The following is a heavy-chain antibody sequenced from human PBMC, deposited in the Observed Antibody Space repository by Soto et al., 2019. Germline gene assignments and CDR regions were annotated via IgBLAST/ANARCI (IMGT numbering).Heavy chain of an antibody. CDR2: IYWDDDK. D-gene: IGHD6-13*01. CDR1: GFSLSTSGVG. V-gene: IGHV2-5*02. J-gene: IGHJ4*02. Sequence: SGPTLVNPTQTLTLTCTFSGFSLSTSGVGVGWIRQPPGKALEWLALIYWDDDKRYSPSLKSRLTITKDTSKNQVVLTMTNMDPVDTATYYCAHRHSSSWYGEIYYFDYWGQGTLVTVSS. CDR3: AHRHSSSWYGEIYYFDY.